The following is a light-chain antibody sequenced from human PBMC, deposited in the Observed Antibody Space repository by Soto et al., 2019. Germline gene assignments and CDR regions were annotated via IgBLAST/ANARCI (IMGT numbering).Light chain of an antibody. CDR3: QQYNNWPRT. V-gene: IGKV3-15*01. J-gene: IGKJ1*01. CDR1: QSVSSD. Sequence: EIVMTQSPATLSVSPGERATLSCRASQSVSSDLAWYHQKAGQAPSLLIYGASTRATGIPARFSGSGSGTEFTLTINRLQSEDFAVYYCQQYNNWPRTFGKGTKV. CDR2: GAS.